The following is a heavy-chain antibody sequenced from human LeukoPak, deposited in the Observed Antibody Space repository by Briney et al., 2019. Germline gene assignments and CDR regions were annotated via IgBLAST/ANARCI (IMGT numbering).Heavy chain of an antibody. Sequence: GGSLRLSCAASGFTFDDYGMSWVRQAPGKGLEWVSGINWNGGSTGYADSVKGRFTISRDNAKNSLYLQMNSLRAEDTALYHCARDGPMGWELQRGDYWGQGTLVTVSS. V-gene: IGHV3-20*01. D-gene: IGHD1-26*01. CDR2: INWNGGST. CDR3: ARDGPMGWELQRGDY. CDR1: GFTFDDYG. J-gene: IGHJ4*02.